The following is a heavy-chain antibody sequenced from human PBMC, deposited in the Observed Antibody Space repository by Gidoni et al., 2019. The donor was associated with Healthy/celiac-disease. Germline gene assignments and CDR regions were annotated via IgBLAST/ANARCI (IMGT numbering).Heavy chain of an antibody. CDR1: GGPISSGDYY. D-gene: IGHD3-10*01. V-gene: IGHV4-30-4*01. Sequence: QVQLQESGPGLVKPSQPLSLTCTVSGGPISSGDYYWSWLRQPPGKGLEWIGYIYYSGSTYCNPSLKRRVTISVDPSKNQFSLKLSSVTAADTAVYYCARVAERKGSGVDYWGQGTLVTVSA. CDR2: IYYSGST. CDR3: ARVAERKGSGVDY. J-gene: IGHJ4*02.